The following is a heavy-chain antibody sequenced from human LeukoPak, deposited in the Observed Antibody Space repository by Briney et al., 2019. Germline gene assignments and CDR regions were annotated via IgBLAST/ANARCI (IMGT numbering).Heavy chain of an antibody. D-gene: IGHD3-10*01. CDR1: GFTFSSYA. CDR2: ISGSGGST. V-gene: IGHV3-23*01. Sequence: GGSLRLSCAASGFTFSSYAMNWVRQAPGKGLEWVSVISGSGGSTYYADSVKGRFTISRDNSKNTLYLQMNSLRAEDTAVYYCAKASGSGTYYKSPFDYWGQGTLVTVSS. CDR3: AKASGSGTYYKSPFDY. J-gene: IGHJ4*02.